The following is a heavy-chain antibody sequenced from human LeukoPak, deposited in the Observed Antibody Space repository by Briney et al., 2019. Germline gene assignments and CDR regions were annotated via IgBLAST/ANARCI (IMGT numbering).Heavy chain of an antibody. CDR3: ARVSSSWYYFDY. D-gene: IGHD6-13*01. Sequence: SETLSLTCTVSGGSISSYYWSWIRQPPGKGLEWIGYIYYSGSTNYNPSLKSRVTISVDTSKNQFSLKLSSVTAADTAVYYCARVSSSWYYFDYWGQGTLVTVSS. J-gene: IGHJ4*02. CDR1: GGSISSYY. CDR2: IYYSGST. V-gene: IGHV4-59*01.